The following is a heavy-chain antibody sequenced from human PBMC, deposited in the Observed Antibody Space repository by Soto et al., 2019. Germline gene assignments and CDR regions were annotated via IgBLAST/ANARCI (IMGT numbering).Heavy chain of an antibody. CDR2: IYSGGYT. Sequence: EVQLVESGGGLIQPGGSLRLSCAASGFTVSSNYMSWVRQAPGKGLEWVSLIYSGGYTYYADSVKGRFTISRDNSKNTLYFQMNSLRAEDTAVYYGARQQVATPYWYFDLWGRGTLVTVSS. CDR3: ARQQVATPYWYFDL. V-gene: IGHV3-53*01. CDR1: GFTVSSNY. D-gene: IGHD5-12*01. J-gene: IGHJ2*01.